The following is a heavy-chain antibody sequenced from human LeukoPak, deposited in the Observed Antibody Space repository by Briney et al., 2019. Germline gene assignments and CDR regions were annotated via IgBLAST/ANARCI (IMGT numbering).Heavy chain of an antibody. CDR1: GXTFSSYW. CDR2: IKQDGSEK. Sequence: PGGSLRLSWAASGXTFSSYWMSWVRQAPGKGLEWVANIKQDGSEKYYVDSVKGRFTISRDNAKNSLYLQMNSLRAEDTAVYYCAREGDYYGSGPSDYWGQGTLVTVSS. D-gene: IGHD3-10*01. CDR3: AREGDYYGSGPSDY. V-gene: IGHV3-7*05. J-gene: IGHJ4*02.